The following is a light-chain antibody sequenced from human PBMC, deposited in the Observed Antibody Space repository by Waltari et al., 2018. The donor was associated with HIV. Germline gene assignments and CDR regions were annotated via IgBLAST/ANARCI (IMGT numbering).Light chain of an antibody. CDR3: AVWDDSLRSVL. V-gene: IGLV1-44*01. Sequence: QSVLTQPPSASATPGQRVNISCSGGSSNIGSNPLTWYRQSPGEAPKLLIYTNIQRPSGVPDRFSGSKSGTSASLAISGLQSEDEADFYCAVWDDSLRSVLFGGGTRLTVL. J-gene: IGLJ3*02. CDR1: SSNIGSNP. CDR2: TNI.